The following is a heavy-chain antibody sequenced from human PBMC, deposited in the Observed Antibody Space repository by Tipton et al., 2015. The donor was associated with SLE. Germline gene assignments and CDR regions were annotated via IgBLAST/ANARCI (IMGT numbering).Heavy chain of an antibody. V-gene: IGHV4-39*07. CDR2: IYYSGSP. J-gene: IGHJ4*02. D-gene: IGHD3-3*01. Sequence: GLVKPSETLSGTCTVSGGSFSSRIYYWGWIRQPPGKGLEWIRNIYYSGSPYYNPSLKSRVTISVNTSKNQFSLRLSSVTAADTAMFYCASGTLEWSHEPDYWGQGTLVTVSS. CDR1: GGSFSSRIYY. CDR3: ASGTLEWSHEPDY.